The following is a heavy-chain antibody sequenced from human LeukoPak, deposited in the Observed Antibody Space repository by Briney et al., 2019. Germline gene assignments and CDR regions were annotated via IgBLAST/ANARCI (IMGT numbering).Heavy chain of an antibody. CDR1: GFTFSSYW. CDR3: AGPGGFTMIGYYYYGMDV. V-gene: IGHV3-74*01. D-gene: IGHD3-22*01. J-gene: IGHJ6*02. Sequence: GGSLRLSCAASGFTFSSYWMHWVRQAPGKGLVWVSRINSDGSSTSYADSVKGRFTISRDNAKNTLYLQMNSLRAEDTAVYYCAGPGGFTMIGYYYYGMDVWGQGTTVTVSS. CDR2: INSDGSST.